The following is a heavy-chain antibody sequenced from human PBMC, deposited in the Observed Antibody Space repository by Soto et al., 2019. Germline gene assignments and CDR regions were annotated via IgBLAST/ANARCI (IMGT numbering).Heavy chain of an antibody. D-gene: IGHD3-3*01. V-gene: IGHV4-38-2*01. Sequence: SETLSLTCAVSGYSISSGYYWGWIRQPPGKGLEWIGSIYHSGSTYYNPSLKSRVTISVDTSKNQFSLKLSSVTAADTAVYYCARGPGGIDSYYDFWSGYYGWWFDPWGQGTLVTVSS. CDR3: ARGPGGIDSYYDFWSGYYGWWFDP. J-gene: IGHJ5*02. CDR1: GYSISSGYY. CDR2: IYHSGST.